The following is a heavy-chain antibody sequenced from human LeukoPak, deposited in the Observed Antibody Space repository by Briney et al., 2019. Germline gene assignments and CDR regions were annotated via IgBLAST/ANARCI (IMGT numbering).Heavy chain of an antibody. V-gene: IGHV4-39*01. CDR1: GGSISSSSYY. CDR3: ARLTMIRGVMSYFDY. CDR2: IYYSGST. Sequence: SETLSLTCTVSGGSISSSSYYWGWIRQPPGKGLEWIGSIYYSGSTYYNPSLKSRVTISVDTSKNQFSLNLSSVTAADTAVYYCARLTMIRGVMSYFDYWGQGTLGTVSS. J-gene: IGHJ4*02. D-gene: IGHD3-10*01.